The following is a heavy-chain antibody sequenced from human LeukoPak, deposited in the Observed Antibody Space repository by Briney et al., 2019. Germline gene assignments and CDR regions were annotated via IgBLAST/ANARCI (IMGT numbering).Heavy chain of an antibody. J-gene: IGHJ4*02. D-gene: IGHD5-24*01. Sequence: GRSLRLSCAASGFTFSSYAMHWVRQAPGKGLEWVAVISYDGSNKYYADSVKGRFTISRDNSKNTLYLQMNSLRAEDTAVYYCAKGLDGYDSDYWGQGTLVTVSS. CDR3: AKGLDGYDSDY. V-gene: IGHV3-30*04. CDR2: ISYDGSNK. CDR1: GFTFSSYA.